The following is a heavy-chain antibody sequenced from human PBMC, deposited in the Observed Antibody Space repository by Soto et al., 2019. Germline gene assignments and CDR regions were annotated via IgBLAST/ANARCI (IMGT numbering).Heavy chain of an antibody. V-gene: IGHV1-2*04. D-gene: IGHD3-9*01. CDR3: ARSDVLRYFDWLSTTYGMDV. Sequence: GASVKVSCKASGYTFTGYYMHWVRQAPGQGLEWMGWINPNSGGTNYAQKFQGWVTMTRDTSISTAYMELSRLRSDDTAVYYCARSDVLRYFDWLSTTYGMDVWGQGTTVTVSS. J-gene: IGHJ6*02. CDR1: GYTFTGYY. CDR2: INPNSGGT.